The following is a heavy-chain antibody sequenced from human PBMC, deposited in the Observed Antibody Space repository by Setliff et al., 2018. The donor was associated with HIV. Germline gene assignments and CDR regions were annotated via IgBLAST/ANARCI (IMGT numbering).Heavy chain of an antibody. D-gene: IGHD5-12*01. V-gene: IGHV4-4*08. J-gene: IGHJ3*02. CDR2: SSTSGCT. CDR1: GGSISGNA. CDR3: AREAWRRSADGYTYKADVFDI. Sequence: SETLSLTCTVSGGSISGNAWSWIRQPPGKGLEWIGYSSTSGCTNCNPSLESRVTISVDTSKNQVSLKLRSVTAADTAVYYCAREAWRRSADGYTYKADVFDIWGQGTMVTVSS.